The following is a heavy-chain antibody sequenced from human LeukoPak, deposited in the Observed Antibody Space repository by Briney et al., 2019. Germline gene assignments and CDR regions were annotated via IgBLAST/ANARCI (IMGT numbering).Heavy chain of an antibody. V-gene: IGHV4-39*07. CDR3: ARGGFYGHPFEF. CDR1: GGSISDSIYC. D-gene: IGHD3-10*01. Sequence: SETLSLTCTVSGGSISDSIYCWGWIRQPPGKGLEWIGSIYYSGTTYYNPSLESRVAISVDTSNDQVSLNLSSVTAADTAKYFCARGGFYGHPFEFGGHGTLVTVSS. CDR2: IYYSGTT. J-gene: IGHJ4*01.